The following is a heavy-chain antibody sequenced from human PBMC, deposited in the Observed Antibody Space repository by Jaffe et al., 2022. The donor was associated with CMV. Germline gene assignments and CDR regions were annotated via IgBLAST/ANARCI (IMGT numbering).Heavy chain of an antibody. Sequence: EVQLVESGGGLVQPGGSLRLACGVSGFTFRSYWMHWVRQAPGKGLVWVSLIKSDGSSTNYADSVKGRFTISRDNAKNTLYLQMNSLRAEDTAVYYCTRGVSGGYFDLWGRGTLVTVSS. J-gene: IGHJ2*01. CDR2: IKSDGSST. CDR3: TRGVSGGYFDL. CDR1: GFTFRSYW. V-gene: IGHV3-74*01. D-gene: IGHD3-10*01.